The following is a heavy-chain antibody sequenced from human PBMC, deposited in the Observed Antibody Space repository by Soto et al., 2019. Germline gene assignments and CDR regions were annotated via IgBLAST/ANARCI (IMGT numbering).Heavy chain of an antibody. V-gene: IGHV4-59*01. CDR3: ARGSKYYYSGIDV. Sequence: PSETLSLTCTVSGGSITNYYWTWIQQPPGKGLEYIGYIYDTESTNYNPSLKSRVTISVDTSKKQLSLRLSAVSAADTAVYFCARGSKYYYSGIDVWGQGTTVTVSS. J-gene: IGHJ6*02. CDR1: GGSITNYY. CDR2: IYDTEST.